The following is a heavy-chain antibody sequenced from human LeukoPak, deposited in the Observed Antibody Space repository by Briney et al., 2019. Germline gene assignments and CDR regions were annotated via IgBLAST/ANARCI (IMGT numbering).Heavy chain of an antibody. V-gene: IGHV3-7*01. CDR3: ARAIDYGYPGGY. D-gene: IGHD4-17*01. J-gene: IGHJ4*02. CDR2: IKQDGTEK. Sequence: TGGSLRLSCVASGFTFSNFWMSWVRQAPGKGLEWVANIKQDGTEKYYVDSVKGRFTVSRDNAKNSLYLQMNSLRAEDTAVYYCARAIDYGYPGGYWGQGTLVTVSS. CDR1: GFTFSNFW.